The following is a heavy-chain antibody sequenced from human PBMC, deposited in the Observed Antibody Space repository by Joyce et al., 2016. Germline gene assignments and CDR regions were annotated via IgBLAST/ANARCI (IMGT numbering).Heavy chain of an antibody. CDR3: PRRNEGNFFLDY. V-gene: IGHV3-48*02. Sequence: EVQLVESGGGLVEPGGSLRLSCAASGFSFNYYIVNWVRQAPGQGLEWISYITSTGSTRFYADSVKDRFTISRDNAKNSLYLQMNSLRDEDTAVYYCPRRNEGNFFLDYWGQGTLVTVSS. J-gene: IGHJ4*02. CDR1: GFSFNYYI. D-gene: IGHD1-7*01. CDR2: ITSTGSTR.